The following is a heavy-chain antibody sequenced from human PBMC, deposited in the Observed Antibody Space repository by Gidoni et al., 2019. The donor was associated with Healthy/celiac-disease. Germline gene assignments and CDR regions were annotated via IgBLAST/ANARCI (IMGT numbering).Heavy chain of an antibody. J-gene: IGHJ3*02. V-gene: IGHV3-30*18. Sequence: QVQLVESGGGVVQPGRSLRLSRAASGFTFSSYGMHGVRQAPGKGLEWVAVISYDGSNKYYADSVKGRFTISRDNSKNTLYLQMNSLRAEDTAVYYCAKEDDDAFDIWGQGTMVTVSS. CDR3: AKEDDDAFDI. CDR1: GFTFSSYG. CDR2: ISYDGSNK.